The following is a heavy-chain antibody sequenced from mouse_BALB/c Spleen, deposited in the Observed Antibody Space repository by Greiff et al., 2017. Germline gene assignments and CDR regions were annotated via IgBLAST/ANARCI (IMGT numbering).Heavy chain of an antibody. Sequence: EVKVEESGPGLVKPSQSLSLTCTVTGYSITSDYAWNWIRQFPGNKLEWMGYISYSGSTSYNPSLKSRISITRDTSKNQFFLQLNSVTTEDTATYYCARHITTVVAHWYFDVWGAGTTVTVSS. J-gene: IGHJ1*01. CDR2: ISYSGST. D-gene: IGHD1-1*01. V-gene: IGHV3-2*02. CDR3: ARHITTVVAHWYFDV. CDR1: GYSITSDYA.